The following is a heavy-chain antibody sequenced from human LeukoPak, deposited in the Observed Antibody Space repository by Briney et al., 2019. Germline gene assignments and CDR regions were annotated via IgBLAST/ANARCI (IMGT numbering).Heavy chain of an antibody. J-gene: IGHJ3*02. CDR3: ARDSYYDILTGYNDAFDI. D-gene: IGHD3-9*01. V-gene: IGHV1-3*01. Sequence: ASVKVSCKASGYTFTSYAMHWVRQAPGQRLGWMGWINAGNGNTKYSLKFQGRVTITRDTSASTAYMELSSLRSEDTAVYYCARDSYYDILTGYNDAFDIWGQGTMVTVSS. CDR2: INAGNGNT. CDR1: GYTFTSYA.